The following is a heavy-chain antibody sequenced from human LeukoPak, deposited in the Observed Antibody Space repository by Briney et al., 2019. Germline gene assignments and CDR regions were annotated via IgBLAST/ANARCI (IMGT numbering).Heavy chain of an antibody. D-gene: IGHD2-21*01. V-gene: IGHV3-21*01. J-gene: IGHJ3*02. Sequence: PGGSLRLSCAASGFTFSSYSMNWVRQAPGKGLEWVSSISSSSYIYYADSVKGRFTISRDNAKNSLYLQMNSLRAEDTAVYYCASYCGGDCYPDAFDIWGQGTMVTVSS. CDR1: GFTFSSYS. CDR2: ISSSSYI. CDR3: ASYCGGDCYPDAFDI.